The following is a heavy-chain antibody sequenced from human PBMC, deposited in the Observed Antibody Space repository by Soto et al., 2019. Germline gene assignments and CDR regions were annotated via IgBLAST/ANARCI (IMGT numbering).Heavy chain of an antibody. V-gene: IGHV3-23*01. CDR2: ISGSGGST. J-gene: IGHJ3*02. D-gene: IGHD3-22*01. Sequence: PGGSLRLSCAASGFTFSSYAMSWVRQAPGKGLEWVSAISGSGGSTYYADSVKGRFTISRDNSKNTLYLQMNSLRAEDTAVYYCATHSVPRGSGYHDAFDIWGQGTMVTVSS. CDR1: GFTFSSYA. CDR3: ATHSVPRGSGYHDAFDI.